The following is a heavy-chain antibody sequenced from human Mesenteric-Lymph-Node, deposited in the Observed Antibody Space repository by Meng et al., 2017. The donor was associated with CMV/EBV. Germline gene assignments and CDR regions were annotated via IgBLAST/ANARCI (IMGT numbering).Heavy chain of an antibody. Sequence: SETLSLTCTVSGGSVNSGNFYWNWIRQPPGKGLEWIGYIYYSGSTNYNPSLKSRVTISVDTSKNQFSLKLSSVTAADTAVYYCARGPPFYYWGQGTLVTVSS. CDR2: IYYSGST. CDR3: ARGPPFYY. J-gene: IGHJ4*02. CDR1: GGSVNSGNFY. V-gene: IGHV4-61*01.